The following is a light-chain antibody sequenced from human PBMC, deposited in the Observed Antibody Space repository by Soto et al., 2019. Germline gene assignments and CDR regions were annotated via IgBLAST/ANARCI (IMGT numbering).Light chain of an antibody. CDR3: SSYTSSSTQV. Sequence: QSVLTQPASVSWSPGQSITISCTGTSSDVGGYNYVSWYQQHPGKATKLMIYDVSNRPSGVSNRFSGSKSGNTASLTISGLQAEDEADYYCSSYTSSSTQVFGTGTKVTVL. V-gene: IGLV2-14*01. CDR1: SSDVGGYNY. J-gene: IGLJ1*01. CDR2: DVS.